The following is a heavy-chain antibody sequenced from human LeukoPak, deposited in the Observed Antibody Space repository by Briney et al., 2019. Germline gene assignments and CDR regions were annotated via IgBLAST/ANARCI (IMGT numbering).Heavy chain of an antibody. CDR1: GFTVSSNY. CDR2: IYSGGST. Sequence: GGSLRLSCAASGFTVSSNYMSWVRQAPGKGLEWVSVIYSGGSTYYADSVKGRFTISRDNSKNTLYLQMNSLRDEDTAVYYCAKPTDSSGNPLDFDYWGQGTLVTVSS. J-gene: IGHJ4*02. D-gene: IGHD6-19*01. CDR3: AKPTDSSGNPLDFDY. V-gene: IGHV3-53*01.